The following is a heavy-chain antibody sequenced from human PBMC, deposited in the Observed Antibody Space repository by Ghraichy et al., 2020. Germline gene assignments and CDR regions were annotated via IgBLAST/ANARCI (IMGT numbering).Heavy chain of an antibody. J-gene: IGHJ6*02. CDR2: ISYDGSNK. CDR1: GFTFSSYA. D-gene: IGHD3-9*01. V-gene: IGHV3-30-3*01. Sequence: GGSLRLSCAASGFTFSSYAMHWVRQAPGKGLEWVAVISYDGSNKYYADSVKGRFTISRDNSKNTLYLQMNSLRAEDTAVYYCAREDLFLTGYYIGYYYYGMDVWGQGTTVTVSS. CDR3: AREDLFLTGYYIGYYYYGMDV.